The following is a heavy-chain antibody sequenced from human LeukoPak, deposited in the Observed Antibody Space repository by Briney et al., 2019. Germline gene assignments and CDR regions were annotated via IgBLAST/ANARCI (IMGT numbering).Heavy chain of an antibody. Sequence: ASVKVSCTASGGTFSSYAISWVRQAPGQGLEWMGGIIPIFGTANYAQKFQGRVTITADESTSTAYMELSSLRSEDTAVYYCARTGTIFGVVVDYYGMDVWGQGTTVTVSS. V-gene: IGHV1-69*13. CDR1: GGTFSSYA. CDR3: ARTGTIFGVVVDYYGMDV. J-gene: IGHJ6*02. CDR2: IIPIFGTA. D-gene: IGHD3-3*01.